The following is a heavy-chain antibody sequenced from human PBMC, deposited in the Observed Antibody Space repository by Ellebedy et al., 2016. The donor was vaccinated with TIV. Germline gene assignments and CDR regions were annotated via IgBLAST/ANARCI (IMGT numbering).Heavy chain of an antibody. D-gene: IGHD3-16*01. CDR1: GSTFSAYW. V-gene: IGHV3-74*01. CDR2: IYNDGSST. Sequence: PGGSLRLSCAASGSTFSAYWMHWVRQAPGKGLVWVSRIYNDGSSTSYADSVEGRFTISRDNPKNTVYLQMNSLRVEDTAVYYCVRDGSYDYGDYWGKGTVVTVSS. CDR3: VRDGSYDYGDY. J-gene: IGHJ4*02.